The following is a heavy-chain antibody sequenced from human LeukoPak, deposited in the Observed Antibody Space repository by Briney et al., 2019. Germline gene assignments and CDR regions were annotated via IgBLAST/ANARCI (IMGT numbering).Heavy chain of an antibody. Sequence: GGSLRLSCAASGFTFSSYAMSWVRQAPGKGLEWVSAISGSGGSTYYADSVKGRFTISRDNSKNTLYLQMNSLRAEDTAVYYCARYASAYSSSWYRYFDLWGRGTLVTVSS. CDR2: ISGSGGST. CDR3: ARYASAYSSSWYRYFDL. J-gene: IGHJ2*01. D-gene: IGHD6-13*01. V-gene: IGHV3-23*01. CDR1: GFTFSSYA.